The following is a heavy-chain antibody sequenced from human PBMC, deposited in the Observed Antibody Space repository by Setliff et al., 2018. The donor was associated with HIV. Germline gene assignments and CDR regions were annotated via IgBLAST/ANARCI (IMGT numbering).Heavy chain of an antibody. D-gene: IGHD1-1*01. Sequence: GASVKVSCKASGGTFSTQTFNWVRQAPGQGLEWMGGIIPLFGTAKYIQKFQGRVTITADGSTSTAYMELSRLRSDDTAVYYCARATGIPLDYWGQGTLVTVSS. CDR1: GGTFSTQT. J-gene: IGHJ4*02. CDR2: IIPLFGTA. V-gene: IGHV1-69*13. CDR3: ARATGIPLDY.